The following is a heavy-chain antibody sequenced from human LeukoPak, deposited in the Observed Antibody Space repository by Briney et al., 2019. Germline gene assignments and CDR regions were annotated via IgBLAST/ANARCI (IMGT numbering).Heavy chain of an antibody. V-gene: IGHV3-48*01. CDR3: ASWGEGALDN. D-gene: IGHD1-26*01. J-gene: IGHJ4*02. CDR1: GFTFSSYW. Sequence: GGSLRLSCAASGFTFSSYWMSWVRQAPGKGLEWISYISTSTTTIYYANSVQGRFTISRDNAKKSLYLQMNSLRVEDTGVYYCASWGEGALDNWGQGTLVTVSS. CDR2: ISTSTTTI.